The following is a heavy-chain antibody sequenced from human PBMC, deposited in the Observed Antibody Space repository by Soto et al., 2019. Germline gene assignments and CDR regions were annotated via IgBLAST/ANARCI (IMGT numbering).Heavy chain of an antibody. CDR1: GYTFTSYA. V-gene: IGHV1-3*01. CDR3: ARLSGGFGELKLDY. J-gene: IGHJ4*02. Sequence: QVQLVQSGAEVKKPGASVKVSCKASGYTFTSYAMHWVRQAPGQRLEWMGWINAGNGNTKYSQKFQGRVTITRDTSASTAYMELSSLRSEDTAVYYCARLSGGFGELKLDYWGQGTLVTVSS. CDR2: INAGNGNT. D-gene: IGHD3-10*01.